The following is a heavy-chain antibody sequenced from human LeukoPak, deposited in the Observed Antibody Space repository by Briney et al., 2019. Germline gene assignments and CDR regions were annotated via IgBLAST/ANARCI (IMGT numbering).Heavy chain of an antibody. Sequence: PGGSLRLSCAASGFTLSSYAMSWVRQAPGKGLEWVANIKQDGSEKYYVDSVKGRFTISRDNAKNSLYLQMNSLRAEDTAVYYCARGSSDYYYYMDVWGKGTTVTVS. CDR3: ARGSSDYYYYMDV. CDR2: IKQDGSEK. V-gene: IGHV3-7*01. J-gene: IGHJ6*03. CDR1: GFTLSSYA.